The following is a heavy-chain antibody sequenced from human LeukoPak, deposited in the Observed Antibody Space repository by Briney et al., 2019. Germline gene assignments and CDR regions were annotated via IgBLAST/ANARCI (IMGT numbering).Heavy chain of an antibody. V-gene: IGHV3-33*01. J-gene: IGHJ4*02. Sequence: GGSLRLSCAASGFTFSSYGMHWVRQAPGKGLEWVAVIWYDGSNKYYADSVKGRFTISRDNSKNTLHLQMNSLRAEDTAVYYCARDGSIIAAGTIDYWGQGTLVTVSS. D-gene: IGHD6-25*01. CDR3: ARDGSIIAAGTIDY. CDR2: IWYDGSNK. CDR1: GFTFSSYG.